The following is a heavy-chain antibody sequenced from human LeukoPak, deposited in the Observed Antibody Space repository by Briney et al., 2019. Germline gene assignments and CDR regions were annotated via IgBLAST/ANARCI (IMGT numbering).Heavy chain of an antibody. CDR3: ARQKYYDTSGYAIDY. CDR1: GGSISSYY. D-gene: IGHD3-22*01. V-gene: IGHV4-59*08. J-gene: IGHJ4*02. CDR2: IYYSGST. Sequence: SETLSLTCTVSGGSISSYYWSWIRQPPGKGLEWIGYIYYSGSTNYNPSLKSRVTISVDTSKNQFSLKLSSATAADTAVYYCARQKYYDTSGYAIDYWGQGTLVTVSS.